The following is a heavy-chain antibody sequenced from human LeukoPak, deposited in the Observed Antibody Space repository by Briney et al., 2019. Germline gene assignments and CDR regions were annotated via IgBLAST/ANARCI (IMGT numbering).Heavy chain of an antibody. J-gene: IGHJ5*02. Sequence: SQTLSLTCAISGDSLSSNSAGWHWIRQSPSRGLEWLGRTYYRSRWYSNYAPSVKSRITINPDTSKNQFSLQLNSVTPEDTAVYYCVRDREPNWFDPWGQGTLVTVSS. CDR1: GDSLSSNSAG. CDR2: TYYRSRWYS. D-gene: IGHD5-24*01. V-gene: IGHV6-1*01. CDR3: VRDREPNWFDP.